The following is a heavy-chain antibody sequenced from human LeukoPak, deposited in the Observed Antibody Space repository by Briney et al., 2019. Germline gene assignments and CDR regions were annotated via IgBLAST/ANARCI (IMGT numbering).Heavy chain of an antibody. J-gene: IGHJ4*02. CDR1: GFTFSSCA. D-gene: IGHD4-17*01. Sequence: GRSLRLSCAASGFTFSSCAMHWVRQAPGKGLEWVAVISYDGSNKYYADSVKGRFTISRDNSKNTLYLQMNSLRAEDTAVYYCARDYTLEGTVTTAGYWGQGTLVTVSS. V-gene: IGHV3-30*01. CDR3: ARDYTLEGTVTTAGY. CDR2: ISYDGSNK.